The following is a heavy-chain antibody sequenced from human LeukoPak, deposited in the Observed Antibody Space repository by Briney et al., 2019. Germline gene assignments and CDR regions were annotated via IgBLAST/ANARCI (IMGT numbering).Heavy chain of an antibody. CDR2: IKSKADGGTT. CDR1: GFTFSNAW. D-gene: IGHD6-13*01. CDR3: TTRPGIAAAGTYYYYGMDV. V-gene: IGHV3-15*01. Sequence: GGSLRLSCAASGFTFSNAWMSWVRQAPGKGLECVGRIKSKADGGTTDYAATVKGRFTISRDDSKNKLNLQMNSLKTEDTAVYYCTTRPGIAAAGTYYYYGMDVWGQGTTVTVSS. J-gene: IGHJ6*02.